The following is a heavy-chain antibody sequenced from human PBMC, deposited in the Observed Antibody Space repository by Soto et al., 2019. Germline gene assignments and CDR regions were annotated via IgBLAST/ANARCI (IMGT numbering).Heavy chain of an antibody. CDR1: GGSISSGDYY. Sequence: SETLSLTCTVSGGSISSGDYYWSWIRQPPGKGLEWIGYIYYSGSTYYNPSLKSRVTISVDTSKNQFSLKLSSVTAADTAMYYCTRISDYGAPFDCWGRGTLVTVSS. V-gene: IGHV4-30-4*01. D-gene: IGHD3-16*01. CDR3: TRISDYGAPFDC. J-gene: IGHJ4*02. CDR2: IYYSGST.